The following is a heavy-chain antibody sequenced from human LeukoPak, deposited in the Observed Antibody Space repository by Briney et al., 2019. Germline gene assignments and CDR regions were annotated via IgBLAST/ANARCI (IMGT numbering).Heavy chain of an antibody. V-gene: IGHV4-31*03. D-gene: IGHD3-3*01. CDR2: IYYSVST. Sequence: PSETLSLTCTVSGGSISSGGYYWSWIRQHPGKGLEWIGYIYYSVSTYYNPSLKSRVTISVDTSKNQFSLKLSSVTAADTAVYYCARGNYDFWSGYYPEAFDIWGQGTMVTVSS. CDR1: GGSISSGGYY. CDR3: ARGNYDFWSGYYPEAFDI. J-gene: IGHJ3*02.